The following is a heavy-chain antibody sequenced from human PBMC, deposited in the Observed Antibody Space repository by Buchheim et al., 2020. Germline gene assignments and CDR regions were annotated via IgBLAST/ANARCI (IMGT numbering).Heavy chain of an antibody. CDR1: GYSFTSYW. V-gene: IGHV5-10-1*03. CDR2: IDPSDSYT. D-gene: IGHD4-11*01. Sequence: EVQLVQSGAEVKKPGESLRISCKGSGYSFTSYWISWVRQMPGKGLEWMGRIDPSDSYTNYSPSFQGHVTIPADKPISTAYPQWSSLKASDTAMYYCTIRDYSKGGDYYYGMDVWGQGTT. CDR3: TIRDYSKGGDYYYGMDV. J-gene: IGHJ6*02.